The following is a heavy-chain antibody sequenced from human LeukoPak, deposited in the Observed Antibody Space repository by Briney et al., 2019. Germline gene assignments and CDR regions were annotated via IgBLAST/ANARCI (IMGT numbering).Heavy chain of an antibody. V-gene: IGHV3-20*04. CDR3: ARGLRVLTVVVPAAMADY. Sequence: GGSLRLSCAASGFTFDDYGMSWVRQAPGKGLEWVSGINWNGGSTGYADSVKGRFTISRDNAKNSLYLQMNSLRAEDTALYYCARGLRVLTVVVPAAMADYWGQGTLVTVSS. CDR2: INWNGGST. CDR1: GFTFDDYG. J-gene: IGHJ4*02. D-gene: IGHD2-2*01.